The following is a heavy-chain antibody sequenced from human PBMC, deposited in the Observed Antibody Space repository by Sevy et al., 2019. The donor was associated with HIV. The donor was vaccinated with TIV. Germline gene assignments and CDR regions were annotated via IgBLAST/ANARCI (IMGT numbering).Heavy chain of an antibody. CDR1: GFSVNSNY. D-gene: IGHD3-3*01. V-gene: IGHV3-66*01. CDR3: ARGGTIFGLVRHYFDY. J-gene: IGHJ4*02. CDR2: IYSDGST. Sequence: GGSLRLSCAASGFSVNSNYMTWVRQAPGKGLDWVSIIYSDGSTKYADALKGRFTISRDNSKNTMCLQMNSLRVEDTAVYYCARGGTIFGLVRHYFDYWGQGTLVTVSS.